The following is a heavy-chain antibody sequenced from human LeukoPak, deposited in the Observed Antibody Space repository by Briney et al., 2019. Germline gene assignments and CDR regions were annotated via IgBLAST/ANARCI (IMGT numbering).Heavy chain of an antibody. D-gene: IGHD5-24*01. CDR2: ISGSGGAT. V-gene: IGHV3-23*01. J-gene: IGHJ5*02. CDR3: AKTGSEDGYSSHLDL. Sequence: PGGSLRLSCASSGFTFSNFVMTWVRQAPGKGLEWVSTISGSGGATYYANSVQGRFTISRDNSKNTLYLQMSSLRAEYTAVYYCAKTGSEDGYSSHLDLWGQGTLVTVSS. CDR1: GFTFSNFV.